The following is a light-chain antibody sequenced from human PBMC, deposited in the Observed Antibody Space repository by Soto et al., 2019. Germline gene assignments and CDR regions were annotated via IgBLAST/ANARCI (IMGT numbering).Light chain of an antibody. Sequence: MMSQSPATLSVSKGERATLACSASQSVSSNLAWYQQKPGQAPRLLIYGASTRATGIPARFSGSGSGTEFTLTISSLQSEDFAVYYCQQYNTWRSLTFGQGTLLEIK. CDR1: QSVSSN. V-gene: IGKV3-15*01. CDR3: QQYNTWRSLT. J-gene: IGKJ5*01. CDR2: GAS.